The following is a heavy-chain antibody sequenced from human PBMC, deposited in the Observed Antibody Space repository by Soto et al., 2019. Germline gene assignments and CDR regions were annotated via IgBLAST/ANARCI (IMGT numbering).Heavy chain of an antibody. CDR2: IWYDGSNK. Sequence: GGSLRLSCAASGFTFSSYGMHWVRQAPGKGLEWVAVIWYDGSNKYYADSVKGRFTISRDNSKNTLYLQMNSLRAEDTAVYYCASSSSWYRPPGYWGPGTLVTVSS. D-gene: IGHD6-13*01. J-gene: IGHJ4*02. CDR3: ASSSSWYRPPGY. V-gene: IGHV3-33*01. CDR1: GFTFSSYG.